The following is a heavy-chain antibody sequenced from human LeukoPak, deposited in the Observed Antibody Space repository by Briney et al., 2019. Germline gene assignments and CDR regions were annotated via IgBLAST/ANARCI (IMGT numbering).Heavy chain of an antibody. V-gene: IGHV3-23*01. CDR2: ISDIGLST. D-gene: IGHD2/OR15-2a*01. J-gene: IGHJ3*01. CDR1: GFIFSSYA. Sequence: GGSLRLSRAASGFIFSSYAMSWVRQAPGKGLEWVSTISDIGLSTYYADSVKGRLTISRDNSKNTLSLLLSSLRADDTAIYYCARISLRAFDVWGQGTTVTVSS. CDR3: ARISLRAFDV.